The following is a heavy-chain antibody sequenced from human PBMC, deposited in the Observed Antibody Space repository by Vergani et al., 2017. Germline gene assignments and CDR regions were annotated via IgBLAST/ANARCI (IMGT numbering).Heavy chain of an antibody. J-gene: IGHJ3*02. CDR2: FDPEDGET. Sequence: QVQLVQSGAEVKKPGASVKVSCKVSGYTLTELSVHWVRQAPGKGLEWMGGFDPEDGETIYAQKFQGRVTMTRDTSISTAYMELSRLRSDDTAVYYCARSDYYDSSGYLLPHAFDIWGQGTMVTVSS. D-gene: IGHD3-22*01. CDR3: ARSDYYDSSGYLLPHAFDI. V-gene: IGHV1-24*01. CDR1: GYTLTELS.